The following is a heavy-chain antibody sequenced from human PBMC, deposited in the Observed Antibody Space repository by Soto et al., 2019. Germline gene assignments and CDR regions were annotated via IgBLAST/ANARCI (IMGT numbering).Heavy chain of an antibody. CDR3: ARDYGDYQFDY. D-gene: IGHD4-17*01. V-gene: IGHV4-39*02. CDR1: GGSISSSSYY. Sequence: SETLSLTCTVSGGSISSSSYYWGWIRQPPGKGLEWIGNIYYRGTTYYNPSLKSRVPISVDTSKNQLSLKLASVTAADTAVYYCARDYGDYQFDYWGQGTLVTVS. J-gene: IGHJ4*02. CDR2: IYYRGTT.